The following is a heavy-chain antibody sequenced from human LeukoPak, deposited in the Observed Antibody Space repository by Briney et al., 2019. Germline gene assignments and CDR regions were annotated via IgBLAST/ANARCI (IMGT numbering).Heavy chain of an antibody. V-gene: IGHV4-38-2*02. CDR3: ARDPSDTYYYYMDV. CDR2: IYQSGST. D-gene: IGHD5-18*01. J-gene: IGHJ6*03. Sequence: KASETLSLTCTVFGYSLSSGYYWGWIRQPPGKGLEWIGSIYQSGSTYYNPSLKSRVTISVDTSKNQFSLKLSSVTAADTAVYYCARDPSDTYYYYMDVWGKGTTVTVSS. CDR1: GYSLSSGYY.